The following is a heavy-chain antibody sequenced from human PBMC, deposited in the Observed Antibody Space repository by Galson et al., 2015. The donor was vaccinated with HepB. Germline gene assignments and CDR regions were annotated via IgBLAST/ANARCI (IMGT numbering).Heavy chain of an antibody. V-gene: IGHV5-51*01. D-gene: IGHD2-15*01. CDR2: ICPGDSET. CDR1: GHTFTTYW. J-gene: IGHJ6*02. CDR3: ARQPGGRGLDV. Sequence: QSGAEVKKPGESLKISCKGSGHTFTTYWTAWVRQMPGRGLEWIGVICPGDSETKYSPSFQGHVTISADKSTTTAYLQWNSLKASDSAIYYCARQPGGRGLDVWGQGTTVTVSS.